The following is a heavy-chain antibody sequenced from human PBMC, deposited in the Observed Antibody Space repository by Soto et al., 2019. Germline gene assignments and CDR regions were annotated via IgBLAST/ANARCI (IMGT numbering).Heavy chain of an antibody. CDR1: GFTFGDYA. D-gene: IGHD7-27*01. Sequence: PGGSLRLSCTASGFTFGDYAMSWFRQAPGKGLEWVGFIRSKAYGGTTEYAASVKGRFTISRDDSKSIAYLQMNSLKTEDTAVYYCTKAGHYYYYYMDVWGKGTTVTVSS. CDR3: TKAGHYYYYYMDV. J-gene: IGHJ6*03. V-gene: IGHV3-49*03. CDR2: IRSKAYGGTT.